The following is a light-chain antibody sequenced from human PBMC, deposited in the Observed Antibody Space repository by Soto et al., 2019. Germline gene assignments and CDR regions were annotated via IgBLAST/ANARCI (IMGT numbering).Light chain of an antibody. V-gene: IGKV1-5*01. CDR1: QSISSW. J-gene: IGKJ1*01. Sequence: DIQMTQSPSTLSASVGDRVTITCRASQSISSWLAWYQQKPGKAPKLLIYDASSLESGVPSRFSGSGSGTEFTLTISSLQPDEFATYYCQQYNGHSQWTFGQGTKVDIK. CDR2: DAS. CDR3: QQYNGHSQWT.